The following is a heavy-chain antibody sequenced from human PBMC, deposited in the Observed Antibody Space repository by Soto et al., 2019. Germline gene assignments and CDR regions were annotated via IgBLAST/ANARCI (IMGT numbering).Heavy chain of an antibody. D-gene: IGHD4-17*01. CDR3: ARGPPSTVTNYYYYYGMDV. CDR2: ISSSSSYI. J-gene: IGHJ6*02. V-gene: IGHV3-21*01. CDR1: GFTFSSYS. Sequence: GGSLRLSCAASGFTFSSYSMNWVRQAPGKGLEWVSSISSSSSYIYYADSVKGRFTISRDNAKNSLYLQMNSLRAEDTAVYYCARGPPSTVTNYYYYYGMDVWGQGTTVTVSS.